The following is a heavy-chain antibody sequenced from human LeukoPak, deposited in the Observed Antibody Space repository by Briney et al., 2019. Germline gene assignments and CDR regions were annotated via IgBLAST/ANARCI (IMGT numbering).Heavy chain of an antibody. Sequence: SETLPLTCTVSGGSISSGGYYWSWICQHPGKGLEWIGYIYYSGSTYYNPSLKNRVTISVDTSKNQFSLKLSSVTAADTAVYYCARAPLYYYGMDVWGQGTTVTVSS. CDR3: ARAPLYYYGMDV. J-gene: IGHJ6*02. CDR2: IYYSGST. CDR1: GGSISSGGYY. D-gene: IGHD2-8*01. V-gene: IGHV4-31*03.